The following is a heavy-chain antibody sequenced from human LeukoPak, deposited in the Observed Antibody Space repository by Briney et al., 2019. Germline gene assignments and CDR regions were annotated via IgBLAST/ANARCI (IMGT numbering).Heavy chain of an antibody. D-gene: IGHD1-26*01. V-gene: IGHV1-46*01. Sequence: ASVKVSCKASGYTFTSYNMHWVRHAPGQGFEWMAIINPSGGSARYSQKLQDRVTMTRHMSTSTVYMELSSLRSEDKAIYYCAQHPRRVGLTSYKSCEFWSQGTLLTVS. CDR3: AQHPRRVGLTSYKSCEF. CDR2: INPSGGSA. J-gene: IGHJ4*02. CDR1: GYTFTSYN.